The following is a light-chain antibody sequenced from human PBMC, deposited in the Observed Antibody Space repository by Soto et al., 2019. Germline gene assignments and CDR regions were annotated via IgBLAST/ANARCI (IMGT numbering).Light chain of an antibody. V-gene: IGKV3-15*01. CDR2: GAS. CDR3: QQYNNWPWT. J-gene: IGKJ1*01. CDR1: QSVSSN. Sequence: DTVMTQSPATLSVSPGERAALSCRASQSVSSNLAWYQQKPGQAPRLLIYGASTRATGIPARFSGSGSGTEFTLTISSLQSEDFAVYYCQQYNNWPWTFGQGTKV.